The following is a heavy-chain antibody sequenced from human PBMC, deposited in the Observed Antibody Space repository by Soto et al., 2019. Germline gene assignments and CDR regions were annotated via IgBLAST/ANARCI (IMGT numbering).Heavy chain of an antibody. CDR2: ISAYNGNR. Sequence: ASVKVSCKASGYTFTSYGISWVRQAPGEGLEWMGWISAYNGNRNYAQKLQGRVTMTTDTSTSTAYMELRSLRSDDTAVYYCARVGVEKFYYYDSSGYYPAFDICGQGQWSPS. V-gene: IGHV1-18*01. J-gene: IGHJ3*02. CDR1: GYTFTSYG. D-gene: IGHD3-22*01. CDR3: ARVGVEKFYYYDSSGYYPAFDI.